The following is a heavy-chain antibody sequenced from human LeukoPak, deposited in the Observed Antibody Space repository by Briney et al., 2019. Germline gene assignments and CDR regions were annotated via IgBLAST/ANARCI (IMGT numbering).Heavy chain of an antibody. D-gene: IGHD5-18*01. CDR2: IVVGSGNT. J-gene: IGHJ4*02. Sequence: ASVKVSCKASGFTFTSSAMQWVRQARGQRLEWIGWIVVGSGNTNYAQKFQERVTITRDMSTSTAYMELSSLRSEDTAVYYCARANRGYSYGTFDYWGQGTLVTVSS. CDR3: ARANRGYSYGTFDY. CDR1: GFTFTSSA. V-gene: IGHV1-58*02.